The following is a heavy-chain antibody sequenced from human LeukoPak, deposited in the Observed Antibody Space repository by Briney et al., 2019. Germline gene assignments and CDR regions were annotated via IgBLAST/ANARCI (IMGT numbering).Heavy chain of an antibody. D-gene: IGHD6-13*01. CDR2: IRYDGSNK. CDR3: AHFSYIAAAGDDY. V-gene: IGHV3-30*02. Sequence: PGKSLALSCVVSGFTFSSYGMHWVRQAPGKGLEWVAFIRYDGSNKYYADSVKGRFTISRDNSKNTLYLQMNSLRAEDTAVYYCAHFSYIAAAGDDYWGQGTLVTVSS. J-gene: IGHJ4*02. CDR1: GFTFSSYG.